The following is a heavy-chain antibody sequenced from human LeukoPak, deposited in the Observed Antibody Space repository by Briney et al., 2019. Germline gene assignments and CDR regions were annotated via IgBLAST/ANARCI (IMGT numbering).Heavy chain of an antibody. CDR2: IYYIGST. CDR3: VRESISLVRGPRFFDL. Sequence: SETLSLTCTVSGGSISSDDYYWSWIRQPPGKGLEYIGYIYYIGSTYYNPSLNSRIIISIDTSKNQFSLKLNSVTATDSAVCYCVRESISLVRGPRFFDLWGRGTLVTVSS. CDR1: GGSISSDDYY. V-gene: IGHV4-30-4*01. J-gene: IGHJ2*01. D-gene: IGHD3-10*01.